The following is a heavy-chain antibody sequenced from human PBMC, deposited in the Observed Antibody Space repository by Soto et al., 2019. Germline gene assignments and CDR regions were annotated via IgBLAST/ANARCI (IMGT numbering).Heavy chain of an antibody. CDR2: ISGNGGST. CDR3: AKEGGSSWTYYYYYGMDV. J-gene: IGHJ6*02. Sequence: GGSLRLSCGASGFTFSVYAMTWVRQAPGKGLEWVSAISGNGGSTYYADSVKGRFTISRDNSKSTLHLQMNSLRVEDTAVYYCAKEGGSSWTYYYYYGMDVWGQGTTVTVSS. D-gene: IGHD6-13*01. V-gene: IGHV3-23*01. CDR1: GFTFSVYA.